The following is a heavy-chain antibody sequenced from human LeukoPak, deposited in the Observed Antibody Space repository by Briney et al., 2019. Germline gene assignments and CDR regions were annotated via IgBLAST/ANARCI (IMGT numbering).Heavy chain of an antibody. J-gene: IGHJ3*02. D-gene: IGHD1-26*01. CDR2: MNPNSGNT. V-gene: IGHV1-8*03. Sequence: GASVKVSCKASGYTFTSYDINWVRQATGQGLEWMGWMNPNSGNTGYAQKFQGRVTITRNTSISTAYMELSSLRSEDTAVYYWARGPKWELELYAFDIWGQGTMVTVSS. CDR1: GYTFTSYD. CDR3: ARGPKWELELYAFDI.